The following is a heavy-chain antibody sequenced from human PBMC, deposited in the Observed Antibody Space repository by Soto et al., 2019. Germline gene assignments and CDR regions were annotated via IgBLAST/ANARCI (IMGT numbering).Heavy chain of an antibody. V-gene: IGHV1-69*02. CDR2: IIPILGIA. CDR1: GGTFSSYT. J-gene: IGHJ3*02. CDR3: ARMTLMEHFNSDDAFDI. D-gene: IGHD3-3*02. Sequence: SVKVSCKASGGTFSSYTISWVRQAPGQGLEWMGRIIPILGIANYAQKFQGRVTITADKSTSTAYMELSSVTAADTAVYYCARMTLMEHFNSDDAFDIWGQGTMVTVSS.